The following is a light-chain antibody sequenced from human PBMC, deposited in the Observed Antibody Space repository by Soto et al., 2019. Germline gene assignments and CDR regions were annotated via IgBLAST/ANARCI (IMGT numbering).Light chain of an antibody. J-gene: IGKJ4*01. V-gene: IGKV3-20*01. Sequence: IVLTQSPGALSLSPGEGATLSCRASQSIKNNFLAWCQQRPGQALRLLIHAASIRARGIPDSFNGTASGTDFPLTISRLEPDDFAVYCCQQYGTSLTFGGGTRVE. CDR2: AAS. CDR1: QSIKNNF. CDR3: QQYGTSLT.